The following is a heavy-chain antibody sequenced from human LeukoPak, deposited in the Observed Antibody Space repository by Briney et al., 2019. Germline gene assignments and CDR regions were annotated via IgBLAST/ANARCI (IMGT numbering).Heavy chain of an antibody. CDR1: GGSVSSGSYY. J-gene: IGHJ2*01. CDR3: ARRVGTRDWYFDL. CDR2: VYYHGGT. Sequence: SETLSPTCTVSGGSVSSGSYYWSWIRQPPGKGLEWIGYVYYHGGTNYNPSLKSRVTISVDTSKNQFSLKLTSVTAADTAVYYCARRVGTRDWYFDLWGRGTLVTVSS. V-gene: IGHV4-61*01. D-gene: IGHD1-14*01.